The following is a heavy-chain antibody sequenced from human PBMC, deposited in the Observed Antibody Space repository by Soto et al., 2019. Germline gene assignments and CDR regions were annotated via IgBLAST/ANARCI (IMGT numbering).Heavy chain of an antibody. CDR1: GFTFSSYS. CDR3: ARIRGGYSSDPYYFDY. V-gene: IGHV3-21*01. Sequence: EVQLVESGGGLVKPGGSLRLSCAASGFTFSSYSMNWVRQAPGKGLEWVSSISSSSSYIYYADSVKGRFTISRDNAKNSLYLQRNSLRAEDTAVYYCARIRGGYSSDPYYFDYWGQGTLVTVSS. J-gene: IGHJ4*02. D-gene: IGHD6-19*01. CDR2: ISSSSSYI.